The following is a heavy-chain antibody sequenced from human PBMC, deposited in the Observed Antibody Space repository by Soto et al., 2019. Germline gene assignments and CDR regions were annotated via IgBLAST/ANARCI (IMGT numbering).Heavy chain of an antibody. V-gene: IGHV1-46*01. J-gene: IGHJ6*02. Sequence: ASVKVSCKASGYTFISYYMHWVRQAPGQGLEWMGIINPSGGSTSYAQKFQGRVTMTRDTSTSTVYMELSSLRSEDTAVYYCAGDRPLGFWTRPYYYYGMDVWGQGTTVTVSS. CDR1: GYTFISYY. D-gene: IGHD3-16*01. CDR3: AGDRPLGFWTRPYYYYGMDV. CDR2: INPSGGST.